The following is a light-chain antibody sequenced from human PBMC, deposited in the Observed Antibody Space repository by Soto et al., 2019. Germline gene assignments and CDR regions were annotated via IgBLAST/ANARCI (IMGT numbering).Light chain of an antibody. J-gene: IGKJ1*01. Sequence: EIVLTQSPGTLSLSPGERATLSCRASQSVSSSYLAWYQQKPGQAPRLLIDGASSRATGIPDRCSGSGSGRDFTVTISRLETEDFAVYYCQQYGSSSWTFGQGTKVEIK. CDR3: QQYGSSSWT. CDR1: QSVSSSY. CDR2: GAS. V-gene: IGKV3-20*01.